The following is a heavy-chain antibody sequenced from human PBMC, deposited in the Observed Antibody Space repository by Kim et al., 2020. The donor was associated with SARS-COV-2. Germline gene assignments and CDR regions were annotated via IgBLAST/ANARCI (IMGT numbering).Heavy chain of an antibody. D-gene: IGHD2-21*02. V-gene: IGHV1-18*01. CDR2: ISAYNGNT. Sequence: ASVKVSCKASGYTFTSYGISWVRQAPGQGLEWMGWISAYNGNTNYAQKLQGRVTMTTDTSTSTAYMELRSLRSDDTAVYYCARNRGGDGDPRDFQHWGQGTLVTVSS. J-gene: IGHJ1*01. CDR3: ARNRGGDGDPRDFQH. CDR1: GYTFTSYG.